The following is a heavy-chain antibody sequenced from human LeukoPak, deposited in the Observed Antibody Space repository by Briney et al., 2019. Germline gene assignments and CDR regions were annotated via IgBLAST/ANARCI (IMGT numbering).Heavy chain of an antibody. CDR3: AGIVANDAFDI. Sequence: ASVKVSCKASGYTFTGYYMHWVRQAPGQGLEWMGWINPSGGSTSYAQKFQGRVTMTRDMSTSTVHMELSSLRSEDTAVYYCAGIVANDAFDIWGQGTMVTVSS. J-gene: IGHJ3*02. D-gene: IGHD3-22*01. CDR1: GYTFTGYY. V-gene: IGHV1-46*01. CDR2: INPSGGST.